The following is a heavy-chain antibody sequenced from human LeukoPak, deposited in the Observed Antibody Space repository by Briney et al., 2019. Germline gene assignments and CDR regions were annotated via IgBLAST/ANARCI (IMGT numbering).Heavy chain of an antibody. CDR3: ARGRVFAVTRRGFDY. V-gene: IGHV3-11*01. D-gene: IGHD4-17*01. J-gene: IGHJ4*02. CDR1: GFTFSNYY. CDR2: ISSRSDSI. Sequence: PGGSLRLSCSASGFTFSNYYMSWIRQAPGKGLEWLSYISSRSDSIYYADSVKGRFTISRDNARNSLYLQMNRLRAEDTAVYYCARGRVFAVTRRGFDYWGQGTLVTVSS.